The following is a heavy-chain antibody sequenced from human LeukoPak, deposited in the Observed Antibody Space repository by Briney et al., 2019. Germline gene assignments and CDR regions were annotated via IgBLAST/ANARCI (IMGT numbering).Heavy chain of an antibody. V-gene: IGHV1-2*02. CDR2: INPNSGGT. CDR1: GYTFTDYY. Sequence: ASVKVSCKASGYTFTDYYMHWVRQAPGQGLEWMGWINPNSGGTNYAQKFQGRVTMTRDTSISTAYMELSRLRSDDTAVYYCARASVGSSPDFDYWGQGTLVTVSS. CDR3: ARASVGSSPDFDY. J-gene: IGHJ4*02. D-gene: IGHD1-26*01.